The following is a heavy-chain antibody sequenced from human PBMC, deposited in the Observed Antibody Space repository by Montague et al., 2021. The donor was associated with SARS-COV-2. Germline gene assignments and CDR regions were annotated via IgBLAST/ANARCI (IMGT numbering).Heavy chain of an antibody. CDR1: GXSISSYY. CDR3: ARGSGWMGNAFDI. V-gene: IGHV4-59*01. Sequence: SETLSLTCTVSGXSISSYYWSWIWQPPGKGLEWNGYSYYSGSTNYNPSRRSGVTISVDTSKNQFSLKLSSVTAADTAVYYCARGSGWMGNAFDIWGQGTMVTVSS. D-gene: IGHD6-19*01. CDR2: SYYSGST. J-gene: IGHJ3*02.